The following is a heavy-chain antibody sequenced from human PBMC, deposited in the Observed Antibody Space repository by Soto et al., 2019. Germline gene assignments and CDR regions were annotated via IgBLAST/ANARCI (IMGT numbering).Heavy chain of an antibody. CDR2: IYTSGST. D-gene: IGHD3-3*01. J-gene: IGHJ6*02. CDR3: ARDLHDFWSGYYYYYYGMDV. CDR1: GGSISSYY. V-gene: IGHV4-4*07. Sequence: SETLSLTCTVSGGSISSYYWRWIRQPAGKGLEWIGRIYTSGSTNYNPSLKSRVTMSVDTSKNQFSLKLSSVTAADTAVYYCARDLHDFWSGYYYYYYGMDVWGQGTTVTVSS.